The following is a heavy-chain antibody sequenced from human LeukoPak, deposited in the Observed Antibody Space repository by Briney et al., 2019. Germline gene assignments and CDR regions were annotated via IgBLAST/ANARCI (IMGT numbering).Heavy chain of an antibody. Sequence: TGESLRPSCAASGFTVSSNYMSWVRQAPGKGLEWVSVIYSGGSTYYADSVKGRFTISRDNSKNTLYLQMNSLRAEDTAVYYCAREHGRPTYSSSWYYFDYWGQGTLVTVSS. J-gene: IGHJ4*02. V-gene: IGHV3-66*01. CDR2: IYSGGST. CDR1: GFTVSSNY. CDR3: AREHGRPTYSSSWYYFDY. D-gene: IGHD6-13*01.